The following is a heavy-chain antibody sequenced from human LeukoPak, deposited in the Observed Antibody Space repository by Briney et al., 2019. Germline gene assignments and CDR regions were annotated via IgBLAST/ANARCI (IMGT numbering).Heavy chain of an antibody. Sequence: GGSLRLSCAASGFTVSSNYMSWVRQAPGKGLEWVSVIYSGGSTYYADSVKGRFTISRDNSKNTLYLQMNSLRVEDTAVYYCARDYGDRGYGMDVWGQGTTVTVSS. D-gene: IGHD4-17*01. J-gene: IGHJ6*02. V-gene: IGHV3-53*01. CDR1: GFTVSSNY. CDR3: ARDYGDRGYGMDV. CDR2: IYSGGST.